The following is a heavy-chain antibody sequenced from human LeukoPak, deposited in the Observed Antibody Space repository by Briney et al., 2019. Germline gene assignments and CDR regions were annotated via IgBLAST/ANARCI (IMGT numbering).Heavy chain of an antibody. CDR3: ARDRGKPPLLFMDV. V-gene: IGHV1-69*13. J-gene: IGHJ6*03. CDR2: IIPIFGTA. CDR1: GGTFSSYA. Sequence: ASVKVSCTASGGTFSSYAISWVRQAPGQGLEWMGGIIPIFGTANYAQTFQGRVTITADESTSTAYMELSSLRSEDTAVYYCARDRGKPPLLFMDVWGKGTTVTVSS. D-gene: IGHD3-10*01.